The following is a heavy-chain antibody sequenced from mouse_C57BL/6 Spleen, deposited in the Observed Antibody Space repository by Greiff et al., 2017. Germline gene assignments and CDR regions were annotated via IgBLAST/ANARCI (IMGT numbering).Heavy chain of an antibody. Sequence: VKLMESGPGLVAPSQSLSITCTVSGFSFTSYGVSWVRQPPGKGLEWLGVIWGDGSTNYHSALISRLSISKDNSKSQVFLKLNSLQTDDTATYYCASMISHYAMDYWGQGTSVTVSS. D-gene: IGHD2-4*01. V-gene: IGHV2-3*01. CDR3: ASMISHYAMDY. CDR2: IWGDGST. J-gene: IGHJ4*01. CDR1: GFSFTSYG.